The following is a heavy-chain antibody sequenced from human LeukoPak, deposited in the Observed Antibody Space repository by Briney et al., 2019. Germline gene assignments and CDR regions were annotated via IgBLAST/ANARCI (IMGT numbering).Heavy chain of an antibody. J-gene: IGHJ4*02. D-gene: IGHD3-22*01. CDR3: ACDSSGYYYTKFES. CDR2: IRRKAYGGTT. CDR1: GFTFGAYA. Sequence: GGSLRLSCTASGFTFGAYAMSWVRQAPGKGLERVGLIRRKAYGGTTEYAASVKGRFTISRDDSKSIAYLQMNSLKTEDTAVYYCACDSSGYYYTKFESWGQGTLVTVSS. V-gene: IGHV3-49*04.